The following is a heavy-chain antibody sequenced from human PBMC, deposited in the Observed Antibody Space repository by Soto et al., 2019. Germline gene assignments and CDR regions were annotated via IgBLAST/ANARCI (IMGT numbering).Heavy chain of an antibody. CDR2: ISYDGSNK. V-gene: IGHV3-30*18. Sequence: HPGGSLRLSCAASGFTFSSYGMHWVRQAPGKGLEWVAVISYDGSNKYYADSVKGRFTISRDNSKNTLYLQMNSLRAEDTAVYYCAKEDGSGSYHVGYGMDVWGQGTTVTVSS. D-gene: IGHD3-10*01. J-gene: IGHJ6*02. CDR1: GFTFSSYG. CDR3: AKEDGSGSYHVGYGMDV.